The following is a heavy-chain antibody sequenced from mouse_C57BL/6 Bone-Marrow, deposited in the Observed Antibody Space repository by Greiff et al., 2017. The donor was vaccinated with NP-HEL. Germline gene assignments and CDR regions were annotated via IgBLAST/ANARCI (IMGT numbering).Heavy chain of an antibody. V-gene: IGHV1-54*01. CDR2: INPGSGGT. Sequence: QVQLQQSGAELVRPGTSVKVSCKASGYAFTNYLIEWVKQRPGQGLEWIGVINPGSGGTNYNEKFKGKATLTADKSSSTAYMQLSSLTSEDSAVDFCGRRGQLRLLYYFDYWGQGTTLTVSS. CDR3: GRRGQLRLLYYFDY. CDR1: GYAFTNYL. J-gene: IGHJ2*01. D-gene: IGHD3-2*02.